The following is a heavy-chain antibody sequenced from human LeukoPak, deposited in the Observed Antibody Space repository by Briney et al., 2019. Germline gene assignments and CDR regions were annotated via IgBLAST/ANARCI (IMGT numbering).Heavy chain of an antibody. CDR3: AKDVMHYGAGRPFYMDV. D-gene: IGHD3-10*01. CDR1: GFIFNSYG. J-gene: IGHJ6*03. CDR2: IRYNGKDT. V-gene: IGHV3-30*02. Sequence: PGGTLRLSCTASGFIFNSYGMHWVRQAPAKGLEWMTFIRYNGKDTYYAESVKGRFTIFRDNSKNTLFLQMNRLRSEDTAVYYCAKDVMHYGAGRPFYMDVWGKGTTVTISS.